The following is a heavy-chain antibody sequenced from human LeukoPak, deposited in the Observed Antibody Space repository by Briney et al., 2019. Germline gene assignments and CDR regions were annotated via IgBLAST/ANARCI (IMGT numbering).Heavy chain of an antibody. D-gene: IGHD2-8*01. V-gene: IGHV3-66*01. Sequence: GGSLRLSCAASGFTVNTNYMTWVRQAPGKGLEWVSLLYSGGSPYYADSVKGRFTISRDNSKNTLYLQMNSLRAEGTAVYYCAREGGNAALDFWVQGTLVTVSS. J-gene: IGHJ4*02. CDR3: AREGGNAALDF. CDR2: LYSGGSP. CDR1: GFTVNTNY.